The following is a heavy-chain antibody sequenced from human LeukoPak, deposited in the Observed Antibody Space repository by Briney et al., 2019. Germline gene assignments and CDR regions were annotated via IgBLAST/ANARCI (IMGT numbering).Heavy chain of an antibody. V-gene: IGHV4-31*03. Sequence: PSETLSLTCTVSGGSISSGGYYWSWIRQHPGKGLEWIGYIYYSGSTYYNPSLKSRVTISVDTSKNQFSLKLTSVTAADTAVYYCARRGSSSWRFDYWGQGTLVTVSS. CDR1: GGSISSGGYY. CDR2: IYYSGST. CDR3: ARRGSSSWRFDY. J-gene: IGHJ4*02. D-gene: IGHD6-13*01.